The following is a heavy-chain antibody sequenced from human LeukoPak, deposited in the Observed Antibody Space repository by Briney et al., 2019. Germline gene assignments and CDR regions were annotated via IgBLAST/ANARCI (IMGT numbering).Heavy chain of an antibody. Sequence: GGSLRLSCAASGFTVSSNYMSWVRQAPGEGLVWVSRINSDGSSTSYADSVKGRFTISRDNAKNTLYLQMNSLRAEDTAVYYCAKDRLGAFDYWGQGTLVTVSS. CDR3: AKDRLGAFDY. V-gene: IGHV3-74*01. CDR2: INSDGSST. J-gene: IGHJ4*02. D-gene: IGHD3-16*01. CDR1: GFTVSSNY.